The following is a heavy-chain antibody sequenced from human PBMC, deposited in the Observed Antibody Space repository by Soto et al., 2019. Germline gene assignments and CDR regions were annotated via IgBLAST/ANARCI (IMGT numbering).Heavy chain of an antibody. CDR3: ASSFTYYYDSSGFV. Sequence: PSETLSLTCTVSGGSISSYYWSWIRQPPGKGLEWIGYIYYSGSTYYNPSLKSRVTISVDTSKNQFSLKLSSVTAADTAVYYCASSFTYYYDSSGFVWGQGTLVTVSS. V-gene: IGHV4-59*06. D-gene: IGHD3-22*01. J-gene: IGHJ4*02. CDR1: GGSISSYY. CDR2: IYYSGST.